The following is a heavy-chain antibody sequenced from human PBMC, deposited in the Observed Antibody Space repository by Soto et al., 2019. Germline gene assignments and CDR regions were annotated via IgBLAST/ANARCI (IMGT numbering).Heavy chain of an antibody. CDR3: AKDQGFWEWFPQGGLDV. CDR1: GFSCRRYV. D-gene: IGHD3-3*01. J-gene: IGHJ6*02. CDR2: ISSTGGST. Sequence: EVQLLESGGGLVQPGGSLRLSCAVSGFSCRRYVMTWVRHAPGKGLEWVSSISSTGGSTYYADSVKGRFTVSRDNSKNTLYLQLNSLRAEGTGIYYWAKDQGFWEWFPQGGLDVWGHGPTVAVSS. V-gene: IGHV3-23*01.